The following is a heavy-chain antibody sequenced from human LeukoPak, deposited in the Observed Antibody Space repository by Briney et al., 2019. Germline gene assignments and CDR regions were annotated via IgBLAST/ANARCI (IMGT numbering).Heavy chain of an antibody. CDR2: IYYSGST. D-gene: IGHD3-9*01. Sequence: KPSETLSLTCTVSGGSISSYYWSWIRQPPGKGLEWIGYIYYSGSTNHNPSLKSRVTISVDTSKNQFSLKLSSVTAADTAVYYCARGYYDILTGYYSYAFDIWGQGTMVTVSS. CDR3: ARGYYDILTGYYSYAFDI. CDR1: GGSISSYY. V-gene: IGHV4-59*01. J-gene: IGHJ3*02.